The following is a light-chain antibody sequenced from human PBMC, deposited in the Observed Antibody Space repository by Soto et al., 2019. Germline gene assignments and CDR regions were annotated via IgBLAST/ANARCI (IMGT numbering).Light chain of an antibody. Sequence: EIVMTQSPATLSVYPGERATLSCRASQTITSSLAWYQQKPGQAPRLLIYGASTRATGIPPRFSGSGSGTEFTLTIASLQPEDVASYFCQYYNTAPITFGQGTRLEIK. CDR2: GAS. V-gene: IGKV3-15*01. J-gene: IGKJ5*01. CDR1: QTITSS. CDR3: QYYNTAPIT.